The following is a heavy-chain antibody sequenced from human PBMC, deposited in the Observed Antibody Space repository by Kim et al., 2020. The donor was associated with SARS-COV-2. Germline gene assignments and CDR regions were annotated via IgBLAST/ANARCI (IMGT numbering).Heavy chain of an antibody. Sequence: GSEKSYVDSVKGRFTISRDNAKNSLYLQMNSLRAEDTAVYYCARGTFSDNWGQGSLVTVSS. V-gene: IGHV3-7*03. CDR2: GSEK. CDR3: ARGTFSDN. J-gene: IGHJ4*02. D-gene: IGHD3-3*02.